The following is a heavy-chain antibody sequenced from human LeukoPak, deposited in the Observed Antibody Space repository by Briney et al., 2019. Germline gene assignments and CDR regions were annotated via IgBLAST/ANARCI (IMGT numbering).Heavy chain of an antibody. CDR1: GGSFSGYY. J-gene: IGHJ3*02. CDR2: INHSGST. CDR3: ATPYYYDSSGYWGDAFDI. D-gene: IGHD3-22*01. V-gene: IGHV4-34*01. Sequence: SETLSLTCAVYGGSFSGYYWSWIRQPPGKGLEWIGEINHSGSTNYNPSLKSRVTISVDTSKNQFSLKLSSVTAADTAVYYCATPYYYDSSGYWGDAFDIWGQGTMVTVSS.